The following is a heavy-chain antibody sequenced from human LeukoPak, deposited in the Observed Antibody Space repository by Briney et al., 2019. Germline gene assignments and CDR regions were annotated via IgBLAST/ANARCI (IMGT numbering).Heavy chain of an antibody. D-gene: IGHD2-2*01. Sequence: PGGSLRLSCAASGFTVSSNYMSWVRQAPGKGLEWVSVIYSGGSTYYADSVKGRFTISRDNSKNTLYLQMNSLRAEDTAVYYCARGGLDGCSSTSCPSAYGYYYYYYMDVWGKGTTVTVSS. V-gene: IGHV3-53*01. CDR3: ARGGLDGCSSTSCPSAYGYYYYYYMDV. CDR2: IYSGGST. J-gene: IGHJ6*03. CDR1: GFTVSSNY.